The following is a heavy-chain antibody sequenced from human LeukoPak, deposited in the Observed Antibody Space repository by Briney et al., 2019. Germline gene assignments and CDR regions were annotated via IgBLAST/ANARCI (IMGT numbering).Heavy chain of an antibody. D-gene: IGHD3-22*01. J-gene: IGHJ4*02. V-gene: IGHV1-46*01. CDR2: INPSGGST. Sequence: GASVKVSCTASGYTFTSYYMHWVRQAPGQGLEWMGIINPSGGSTSYAQKFQGRVTMTRGMSTSTVYMELSSLRSEDTAVYYCARESIRDSSGSIFDYWGQGTLVTISS. CDR1: GYTFTSYY. CDR3: ARESIRDSSGSIFDY.